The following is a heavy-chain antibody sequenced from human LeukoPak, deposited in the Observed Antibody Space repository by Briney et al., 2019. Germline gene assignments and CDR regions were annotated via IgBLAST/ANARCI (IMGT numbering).Heavy chain of an antibody. CDR3: ARDSGTTGEVKFDP. J-gene: IGHJ5*02. V-gene: IGHV4-4*07. Sequence: SETLSLTCTVSGGSINSYWSWIRQPAGKGLEWIGRISGSGTITYNSALQSRLSISIDTSKNQFSLKLMSVTDADTAVYYCARDSGTTGEVKFDPWGQGTLVTVSS. CDR1: GGSINSY. D-gene: IGHD3-10*01. CDR2: ISGSGTI.